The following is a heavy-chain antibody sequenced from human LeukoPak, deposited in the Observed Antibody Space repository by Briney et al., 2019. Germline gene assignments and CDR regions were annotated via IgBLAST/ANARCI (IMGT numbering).Heavy chain of an antibody. Sequence: SETLSLTCTVSGGSISSYYWSWIRQPAGKGLEWIGRIYTSGSTNYNPSLKSRVTMSVDTSKNQFSLKLSSVTAADTAVYYCARGGSSWLIYGMDVWGQGTTVTVSS. D-gene: IGHD6-13*01. CDR1: GGSISSYY. CDR3: ARGGSSWLIYGMDV. V-gene: IGHV4-4*07. J-gene: IGHJ6*02. CDR2: IYTSGST.